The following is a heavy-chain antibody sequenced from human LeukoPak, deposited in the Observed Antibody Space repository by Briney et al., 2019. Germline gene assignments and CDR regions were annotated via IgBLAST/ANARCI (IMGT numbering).Heavy chain of an antibody. V-gene: IGHV1-2*02. J-gene: IGHJ5*02. Sequence: ASVKVSCKTSGYSFTDYYMHWVRQAPGQGLEWMGWINPNSGGTSSAQKFQGRVTMTRDTSITTVYMEVSWLTSNDTAIYYCARADRLHGGPYLIGPWGQGTLVTVSS. CDR2: INPNSGGT. CDR3: ARADRLHGGPYLIGP. D-gene: IGHD2-21*01. CDR1: GYSFTDYY.